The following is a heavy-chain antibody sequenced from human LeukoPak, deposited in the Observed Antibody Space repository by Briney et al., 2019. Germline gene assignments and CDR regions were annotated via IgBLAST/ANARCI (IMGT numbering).Heavy chain of an antibody. J-gene: IGHJ6*02. CDR2: ISGSGGTT. Sequence: GGSLRLSCAASGFTFSSYAMSWVRQAPGKGLEWVSAISGSGGTTYYADSVKGRFTISRDNSKNTVYLQMNSLRAEDTAVYYCARDRGYAMDVWGQGTTVTVSS. CDR3: ARDRGYAMDV. D-gene: IGHD1-1*01. CDR1: GFTFSSYA. V-gene: IGHV3-23*01.